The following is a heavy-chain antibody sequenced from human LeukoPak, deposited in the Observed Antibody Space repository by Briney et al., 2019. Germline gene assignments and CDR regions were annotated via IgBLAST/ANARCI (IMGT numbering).Heavy chain of an antibody. CDR2: ISTSGSTI. D-gene: IGHD6-19*01. V-gene: IGHV3-48*03. CDR3: ARGDSSGWYFDY. CDR1: GFTFSSYE. Sequence: GGSLRLSCAASGFTFSSYEMNWVRQAPGKGLDWVSYISTSGSTIYYADSVKGRFTISRDNAKNSLYLQMNSLRAEDTAVYYCARGDSSGWYFDYWGQGTLVTVSS. J-gene: IGHJ4*02.